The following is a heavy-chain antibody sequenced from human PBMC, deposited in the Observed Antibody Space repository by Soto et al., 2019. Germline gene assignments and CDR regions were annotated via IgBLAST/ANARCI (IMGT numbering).Heavy chain of an antibody. J-gene: IGHJ4*02. V-gene: IGHV4-34*01. Sequence: QVQLQQWGAGLLKPSETLSLTCAVYGGSFSGYYWSWIRQPPGKGLGWIGEINHSGSTKYNPSLKSRVTISVDTSKHQFPLELSSVTAADTAVYFCARPGPIRGEWTSPRFDCWGQGTLVTVSS. D-gene: IGHD3-16*01. CDR1: GGSFSGYY. CDR3: ARPGPIRGEWTSPRFDC. CDR2: INHSGST.